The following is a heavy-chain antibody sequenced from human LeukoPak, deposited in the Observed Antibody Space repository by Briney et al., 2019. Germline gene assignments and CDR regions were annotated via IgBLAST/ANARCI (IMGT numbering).Heavy chain of an antibody. CDR1: GFTFSSYA. CDR2: ISKDGSSK. CDR3: ARDGGWGAAVMFSINYYYYGMDV. V-gene: IGHV3-30-3*01. Sequence: PGGSLRLSCAASGFTFSSYAMHWVRQAPGKGLEWVAVISKDGSSKDYADSVKGRFTISRDNSKNTVYLQMNSLRTEDTAVYYCARDGGWGAAVMFSINYYYYGMDVWGQGTTVTVSS. D-gene: IGHD2-2*01. J-gene: IGHJ6*02.